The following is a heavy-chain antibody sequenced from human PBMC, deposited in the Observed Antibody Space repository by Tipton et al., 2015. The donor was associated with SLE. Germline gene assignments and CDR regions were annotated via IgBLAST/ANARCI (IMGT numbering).Heavy chain of an antibody. Sequence: TLSLTCTVSGGSISSGASSWSWIRQHPGKGLEWIAYIHYNGNTYYNPSLKSRVTISIDASKNQSSLKLSSVTAADTAVYSCARGEDPDPFDSWGRGTMVTVSS. J-gene: IGHJ3*02. CDR2: IHYNGNT. CDR1: GGSISSGASS. V-gene: IGHV4-31*03. CDR3: ARGEDPDPFDS.